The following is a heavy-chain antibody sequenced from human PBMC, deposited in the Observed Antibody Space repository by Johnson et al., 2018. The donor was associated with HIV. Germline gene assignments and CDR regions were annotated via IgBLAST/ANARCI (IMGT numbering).Heavy chain of an antibody. CDR2: IRYDGSNK. CDR3: ARDRGRYGYAAFDI. CDR1: GFTFSSYG. J-gene: IGHJ3*02. D-gene: IGHD5-18*01. Sequence: QEQLVESGGGVVQPGGSLRLSCAASGFTFSSYGMHWVRQAPGKGLEWVAFIRYDGSNKYYADSVKGRFTISRDNSKNTLYLQMNSLRAEDTAVYYCARDRGRYGYAAFDIWGQGTMVTVSS. V-gene: IGHV3-30*02.